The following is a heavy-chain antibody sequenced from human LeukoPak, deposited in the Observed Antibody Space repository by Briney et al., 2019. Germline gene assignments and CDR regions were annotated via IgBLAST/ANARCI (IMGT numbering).Heavy chain of an antibody. CDR1: GGTFSSYD. V-gene: IGHV1-8*03. Sequence: ASVKVSCKASGGTFSSYDINWVRQATGQGLEWMGWMNPNSGNTGYAQKFQGRVTITRNTSISTAYMELSSLRSEDTAVYYCARGRGAITIFGVVPVAFDIWGQGTMVTVSS. CDR2: MNPNSGNT. J-gene: IGHJ3*02. D-gene: IGHD3-3*01. CDR3: ARGRGAITIFGVVPVAFDI.